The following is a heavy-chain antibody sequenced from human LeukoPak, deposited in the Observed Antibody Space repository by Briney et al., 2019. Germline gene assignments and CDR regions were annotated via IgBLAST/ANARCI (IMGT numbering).Heavy chain of an antibody. J-gene: IGHJ4*02. V-gene: IGHV1-18*01. Sequence: GASVKVSCTAYGYTFSSYGVSWVRQAPGQGLEWMGYISAYSGYTTFAQKFQGRVTMTTDTSTDTAYMQLESLRSDDTAVYYCARDPSCSSAACYNGIMDYWGQGTLVTVSS. D-gene: IGHD2-2*02. CDR3: ARDPSCSSAACYNGIMDY. CDR1: GYTFSSYG. CDR2: ISAYSGYT.